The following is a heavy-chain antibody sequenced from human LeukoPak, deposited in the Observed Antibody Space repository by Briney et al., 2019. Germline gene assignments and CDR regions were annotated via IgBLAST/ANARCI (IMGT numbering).Heavy chain of an antibody. Sequence: PGGSLRLSCAASGFTFDDYGMSWVRQTPGKGLEWLFGINWNGFSTAYADSVKGRFTISRDNTKNSLYLQMNSLRAEDTALYYCVTVGSSSWDSARYFDHWGQGTLVTVSS. CDR1: GFTFDDYG. J-gene: IGHJ4*02. V-gene: IGHV3-20*04. CDR2: INWNGFST. CDR3: VTVGSSSWDSARYFDH. D-gene: IGHD2-2*01.